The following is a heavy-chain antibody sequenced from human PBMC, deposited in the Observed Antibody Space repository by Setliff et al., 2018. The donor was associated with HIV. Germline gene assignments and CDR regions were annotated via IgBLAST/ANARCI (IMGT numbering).Heavy chain of an antibody. CDR2: ISSGSSYI. V-gene: IGHV3-21*01. CDR1: GFTFSNYS. D-gene: IGHD3-22*01. J-gene: IGHJ6*03. CDR3: ARVRTHYYDSSGYWGMDV. Sequence: GGSLRLSCAASGFTFSNYSMNWVRQAPGKGLEWVSSISSGSSYIYYADSVKGRFTISRDNAKNSLYLQMNSLRAEDTAVYYCARVRTHYYDSSGYWGMDVWGKGTTVTVSS.